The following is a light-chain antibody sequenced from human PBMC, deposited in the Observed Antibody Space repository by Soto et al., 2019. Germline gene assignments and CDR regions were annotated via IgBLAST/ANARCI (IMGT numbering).Light chain of an antibody. CDR3: RQRSHWPST. CDR1: QSVSSY. CDR2: DAS. V-gene: IGKV3-11*01. J-gene: IGKJ4*01. Sequence: VLTQSKDSMSVSQGKRVTLSGRARQSVSSYLAWYQQKPGQAPRLLIYDASNRATGIPARFSGSGSGTDLTLAISLLMPEDFAVYYWRQRSHWPSTIGGGTKVDIK.